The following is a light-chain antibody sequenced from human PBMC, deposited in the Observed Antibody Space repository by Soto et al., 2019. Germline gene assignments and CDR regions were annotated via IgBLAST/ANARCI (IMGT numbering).Light chain of an antibody. CDR2: GAS. Sequence: EIVLTQSPVTLSLSPGESATLSGRASQSIGSNYLAWYQQKPGQAPRLLIYGASKRATGIPDRFSGSGSGTDFTLTISRLEPEDFAVFYCHQCDSSPWTFGQGTKVDIK. CDR1: QSIGSNY. J-gene: IGKJ1*01. V-gene: IGKV3-20*01. CDR3: HQCDSSPWT.